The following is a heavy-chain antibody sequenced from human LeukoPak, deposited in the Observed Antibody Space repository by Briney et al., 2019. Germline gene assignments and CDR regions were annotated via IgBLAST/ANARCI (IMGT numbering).Heavy chain of an antibody. V-gene: IGHV4-34*01. CDR3: ARGATVVPAAICYFDY. J-gene: IGHJ4*02. Sequence: PSETLSLTCAVYGGSFSGYYWSWIRQPPGKGLEWIGEINHSGSTNYNPSLKSRVTISVDTSKNQFSLKLSSVTAADTAVYYCARGATVVPAAICYFDYWGQGTLVTVSS. CDR1: GGSFSGYY. CDR2: INHSGST. D-gene: IGHD2-2*01.